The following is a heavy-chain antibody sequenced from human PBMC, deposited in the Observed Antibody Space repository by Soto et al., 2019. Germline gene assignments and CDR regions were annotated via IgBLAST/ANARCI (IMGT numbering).Heavy chain of an antibody. CDR1: GYTFTSYY. V-gene: IGHV1-46*03. J-gene: IGHJ3*02. Sequence: ASVKVSCKASGYTFTSYYMHWVRQAPGQGLEWMGIINPSGGSTSYAQKFQGRVTMTRDTSTSTVYMELSSLRSEDTAVYYCARDRRYCTNGVCYRPAAFDIWGQGTMVTVSS. CDR2: INPSGGST. CDR3: ARDRRYCTNGVCYRPAAFDI. D-gene: IGHD2-8*01.